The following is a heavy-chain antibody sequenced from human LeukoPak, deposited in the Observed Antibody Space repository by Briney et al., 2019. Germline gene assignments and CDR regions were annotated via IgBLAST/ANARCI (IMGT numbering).Heavy chain of an antibody. Sequence: PGGSLRLSCAASGFTFSSYGMHWVRQAPGKGLEWVAFIRYDGSNKYYADSVKGRFTISRDNSKNTLYLQMNSLRAEDTAVYYCAKVARGLLWFGELSDPANYFDYWGQGTLVTVSA. J-gene: IGHJ4*02. D-gene: IGHD3-10*01. CDR3: AKVARGLLWFGELSDPANYFDY. CDR1: GFTFSSYG. V-gene: IGHV3-30*02. CDR2: IRYDGSNK.